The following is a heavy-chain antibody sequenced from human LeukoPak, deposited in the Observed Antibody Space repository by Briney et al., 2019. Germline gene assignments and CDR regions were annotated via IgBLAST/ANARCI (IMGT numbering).Heavy chain of an antibody. CDR2: ISYDGSNK. D-gene: IGHD3-3*01. CDR1: GFTFSSYA. CDR3: AKGRDYDFWSGYYPFDY. J-gene: IGHJ4*02. V-gene: IGHV3-30-3*01. Sequence: GGSLRLSCAASGFTFSSYAMHWVRQAPGKGLEWVAVISYDGSNKYYADSVKGRFTISRDNSKNTLYLQMNSLRAEDTAVYYCAKGRDYDFWSGYYPFDYWGQGTLVTVSS.